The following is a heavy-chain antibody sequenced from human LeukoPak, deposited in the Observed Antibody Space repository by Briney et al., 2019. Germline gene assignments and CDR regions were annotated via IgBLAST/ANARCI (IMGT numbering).Heavy chain of an antibody. D-gene: IGHD1-26*01. V-gene: IGHV3-30-3*01. CDR1: GFTFSSYA. Sequence: GGSLRLSCAASGFTFSSYAMHWVRQAPDKGLEWVTVISYDGSNKYYADSVKGRFTISRDNAKNSLYLQMNSLRAEDTAVYYCARDREYLDYWGQGTLVTVSS. J-gene: IGHJ4*02. CDR2: ISYDGSNK. CDR3: ARDREYLDY.